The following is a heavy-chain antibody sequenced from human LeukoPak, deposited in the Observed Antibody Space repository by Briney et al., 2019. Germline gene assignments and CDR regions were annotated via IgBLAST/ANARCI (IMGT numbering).Heavy chain of an antibody. Sequence: PGGSLRLSCSGCGLKFGDYGLSWVRQAPGKGVEWVSGFNWDGENTAYADSVKGRFTISRDNAEDALYLQVDSLRAEDTALYYCARDLSATWYSLAYWGRGTLVTVSS. CDR3: ARDLSATWYSLAY. CDR1: GLKFGDYG. CDR2: FNWDGENT. D-gene: IGHD2-15*01. V-gene: IGHV3-20*04. J-gene: IGHJ4*02.